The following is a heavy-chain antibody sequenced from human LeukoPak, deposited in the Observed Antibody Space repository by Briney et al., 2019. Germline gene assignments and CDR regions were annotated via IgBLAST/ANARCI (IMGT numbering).Heavy chain of an antibody. CDR1: GYTFTGNY. J-gene: IGHJ4*02. Sequence: ASVKVSCKASGYTFTGNYIHWMRLAPGRGLEWMGWVDPNSGGTKYAQKFQGRVTMTRDTSISTAYMELSRLKSDDTAVYYCVRDRTKYCSSTSCPLDYWGQGTLVTVSS. CDR2: VDPNSGGT. V-gene: IGHV1-2*02. CDR3: VRDRTKYCSSTSCPLDY. D-gene: IGHD2-2*01.